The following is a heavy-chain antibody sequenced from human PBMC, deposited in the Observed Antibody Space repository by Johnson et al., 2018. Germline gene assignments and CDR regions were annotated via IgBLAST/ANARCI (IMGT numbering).Heavy chain of an antibody. V-gene: IGHV4-59*01. J-gene: IGHJ3*02. CDR2: SFYSGST. CDR3: AGYWRGSSCYGAASDI. D-gene: IGHD2-15*01. Sequence: QVQLQESGPGLVKPSETLSLTCTVSGASIRNFYWSWIRQPPGKGLEWIGYSFYSGSTTYNPSLKSRVTISVDTSKNQVSLNLSSVTAADTAVYFCAGYWRGSSCYGAASDIWGQGTVVTVSS. CDR1: GASIRNFY.